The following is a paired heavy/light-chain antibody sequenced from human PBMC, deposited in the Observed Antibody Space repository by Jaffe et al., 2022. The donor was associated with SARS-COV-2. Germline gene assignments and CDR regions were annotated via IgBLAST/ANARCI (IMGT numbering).Light chain of an antibody. J-gene: IGKJ1*01. V-gene: IGKV4-1*01. CDR2: WAS. CDR3: QQSYSTPWT. Sequence: DIVMTQSPDSLAVSLGERATINCKSSQSVLYSSNNKNYLAWYQQKPGQPPKCLIYWASTRESGVPDRFSGSGSGTDFTLTISSLQAEDVAVYYCQQSYSTPWTFGQGTKVEIK. CDR1: QSVLYSSNNKNY.
Heavy chain of an antibody. Sequence: EVQLVESGGGLVQPGGSLRLSCAASGFTVSSYYMSWVRQAPGKGLEWVSVIYTDGSTYYADPVKGRFTISGDNSKNTLYLQMNSLRAEDTAVYYCARKIYNWYFDLWGRGTLVTVSS. CDR1: GFTVSSYY. V-gene: IGHV3-66*02. D-gene: IGHD4-4*01. CDR3: ARKIYNWYFDL. CDR2: IYTDGST. J-gene: IGHJ2*01.